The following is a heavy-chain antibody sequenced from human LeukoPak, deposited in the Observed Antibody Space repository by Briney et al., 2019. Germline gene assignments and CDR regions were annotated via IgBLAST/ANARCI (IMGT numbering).Heavy chain of an antibody. Sequence: ASVKVSCKASGYSFTSYDINWVRQATGQGLEWMGWMNPNSGNTGSAQKFQGRVTMTRNTSISTAYMELSNLRSEDTAVYYCARRVAAGGTCMGYWGQGTLVTVSP. CDR2: MNPNSGNT. J-gene: IGHJ4*02. D-gene: IGHD6-13*01. CDR1: GYSFTSYD. V-gene: IGHV1-8*01. CDR3: ARRVAAGGTCMGY.